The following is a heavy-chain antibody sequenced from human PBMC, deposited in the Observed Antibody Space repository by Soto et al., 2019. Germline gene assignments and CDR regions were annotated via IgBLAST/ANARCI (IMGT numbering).Heavy chain of an antibody. Sequence: QVQLVQSGAEVKKPGSSVKVSCKASGGTFSSYTISWVRQAPGQGLEWMGRIIPILGIANYAQKFQGRVTITADKSTSTAYMEMSSLRSEDTTVYYCAFYFSSTSCYYYYYGMDVWGQGITVTVSS. V-gene: IGHV1-69*02. CDR1: GGTFSSYT. CDR3: AFYFSSTSCYYYYYGMDV. CDR2: IIPILGIA. D-gene: IGHD2-2*01. J-gene: IGHJ6*02.